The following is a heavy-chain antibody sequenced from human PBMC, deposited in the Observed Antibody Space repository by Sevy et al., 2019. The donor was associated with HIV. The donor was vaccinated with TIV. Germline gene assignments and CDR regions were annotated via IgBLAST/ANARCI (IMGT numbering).Heavy chain of an antibody. V-gene: IGHV3-48*02. CDR3: ARGLYSSGWGGRFDY. CDR2: ISSSSSTI. D-gene: IGHD6-19*01. CDR1: GFTFSSYS. Sequence: GGSLRLSCAASGFTFSSYSMNWVRQAPGKGLEWVSYISSSSSTIYYADSVKGRFTISRDNAKNSLNLQMNSLRDEDTAVYYCARGLYSSGWGGRFDYWGQGTLVTVSS. J-gene: IGHJ4*02.